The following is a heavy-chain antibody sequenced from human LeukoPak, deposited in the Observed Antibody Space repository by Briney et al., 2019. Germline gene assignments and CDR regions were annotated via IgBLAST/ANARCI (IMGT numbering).Heavy chain of an antibody. Sequence: ASVKVSCKASGYTFTSYDMNWVRQATGQGLGWLGWMNPNSGNTAYAQKFQGRVTMTRNTSISTAYMELSSLRSEDTAVYYCARGRSQQQKVYAWGYWGQGTLVTVSS. CDR2: MNPNSGNT. V-gene: IGHV1-8*01. CDR3: ARGRSQQQKVYAWGY. CDR1: GYTFTSYD. D-gene: IGHD2-8*01. J-gene: IGHJ4*02.